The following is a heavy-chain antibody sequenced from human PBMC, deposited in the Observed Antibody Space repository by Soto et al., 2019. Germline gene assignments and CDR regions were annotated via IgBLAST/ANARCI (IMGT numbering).Heavy chain of an antibody. CDR1: GFTFSDYY. CDR3: ARHVHDAFDI. Sequence: QVQLVESGGGLVKPGGSLRLSCAASGFTFSDYYMSWLRQAPGKGLDWVSYISSSNSYTNYADSVKGRFTISRDNAKNSLYLQMNSLRAEDTAVYYCARHVHDAFDIWGQGTMVTVSS. V-gene: IGHV3-11*05. J-gene: IGHJ3*02. CDR2: ISSSNSYT. D-gene: IGHD3-10*02.